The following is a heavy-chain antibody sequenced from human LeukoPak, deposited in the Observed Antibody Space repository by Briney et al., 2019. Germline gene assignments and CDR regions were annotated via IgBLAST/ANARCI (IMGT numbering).Heavy chain of an antibody. CDR2: VSSSRSTI. CDR3: ARDHNDYVWGSNPY. V-gene: IGHV3-48*03. J-gene: IGHJ4*02. CDR1: GFTFSSYE. D-gene: IGHD3-16*01. Sequence: GGSLRLSCAASGFTFSSYEMNWVRQAPGKGLEWVSYVSSSRSTIYYADSVKGRFTISRDNAKNSLYLQMNSLRAEDTAVYYCARDHNDYVWGSNPYWGQGTLVTVSS.